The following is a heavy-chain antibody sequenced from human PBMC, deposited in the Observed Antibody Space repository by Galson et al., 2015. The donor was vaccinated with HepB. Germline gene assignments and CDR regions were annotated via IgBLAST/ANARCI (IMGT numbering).Heavy chain of an antibody. J-gene: IGHJ5*02. CDR3: ARHRGVWFGELLLSLAWFDP. CDR2: IDPSDSYT. D-gene: IGHD3-10*01. CDR1: GYSFTSYW. Sequence: QSGAEVKKPGESLRISCKGSGYSFTSYWISWVHQMPGKGLEWMGRIDPSDSYTNFSPSFQGHVTISADKSISTAYLQWSSLKASDTAMYYCARHRGVWFGELLLSLAWFDPWGQGTLVTVSS. V-gene: IGHV5-10-1*01.